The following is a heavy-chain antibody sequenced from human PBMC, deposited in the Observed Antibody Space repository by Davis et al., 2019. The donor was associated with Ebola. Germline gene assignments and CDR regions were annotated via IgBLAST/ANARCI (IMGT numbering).Heavy chain of an antibody. D-gene: IGHD5-24*01. CDR3: AIMAPPQAYYYYYGMDV. J-gene: IGHJ6*02. V-gene: IGHV5-10-1*01. Sequence: PGGSLRLSCTASGYSFTSYWTSWVRKMPGNGLEWMGRIDPSDSYTIYSPSFQGHVTISADKSVGTADLQWSSLKASDTAMYYCAIMAPPQAYYYYYGMDVWGQGTTVTVSS. CDR2: IDPSDSYT. CDR1: GYSFTSYW.